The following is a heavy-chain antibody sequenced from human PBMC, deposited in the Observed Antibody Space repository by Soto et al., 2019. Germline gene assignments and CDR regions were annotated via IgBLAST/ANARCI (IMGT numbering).Heavy chain of an antibody. CDR3: ATSQKGYNWNYFDH. CDR2: VFYTGFT. Sequence: SETLSLTGAVSGASISGSYYYWAWLRQSPGKGPEWIGSVFYTGFTSYNPSLESRVSVSVDTSKSQFSLKLSAVTAADTAVYYCATSQKGYNWNYFDHWGQGALVTVSS. CDR1: GASISGSYYY. D-gene: IGHD1-20*01. V-gene: IGHV4-39*01. J-gene: IGHJ4*02.